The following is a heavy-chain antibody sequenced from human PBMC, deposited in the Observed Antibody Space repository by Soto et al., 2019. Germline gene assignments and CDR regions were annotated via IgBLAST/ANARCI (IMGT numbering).Heavy chain of an antibody. V-gene: IGHV4-34*01. CDR3: ARSRRGFGSSWFDWFDP. CDR1: GGSFSGYY. Sequence: NPSETLSLTCAVYGGSFSGYYWSWIRQPPGKGLEWIGEINESGSTKHNPSLKSRVTISVDTSKNQFSLKLSSVTAADTAVYYCARSRRGFGSSWFDWFDPWGQGTLVTSPQ. J-gene: IGHJ5*02. D-gene: IGHD6-13*01. CDR2: INESGST.